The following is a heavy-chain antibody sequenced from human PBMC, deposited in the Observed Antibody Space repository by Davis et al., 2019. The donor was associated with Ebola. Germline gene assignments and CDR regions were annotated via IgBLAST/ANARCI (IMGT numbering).Heavy chain of an antibody. CDR1: GFTVSSNY. J-gene: IGHJ2*01. Sequence: GGSLRLSCAASGFTVSSNYMSWVRQAPGKGLEWVSVIYSGGSTYYADSVKGRFTISRDNARNLVYLQMNRLRAEDTAVYFCVRDGGHVEVPAAPGWYFDLWGRGTLVTVSS. CDR3: VRDGGHVEVPAAPGWYFDL. D-gene: IGHD2-2*01. V-gene: IGHV3-53*01. CDR2: IYSGGST.